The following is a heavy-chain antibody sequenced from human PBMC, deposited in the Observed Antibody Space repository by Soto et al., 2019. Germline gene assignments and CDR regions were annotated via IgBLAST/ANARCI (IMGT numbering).Heavy chain of an antibody. CDR3: ARDLVSGSDFWRAYNGGYFDY. CDR2: ISPYNGNT. D-gene: IGHD3-3*01. J-gene: IGHJ4*02. Sequence: QVQLVQSGAAVKRPWASVKVSCKASGYTFRSYGITWVRQAPGQGLEWRAWISPYNGNTNYAQDVQGRVTMTTDTSTSTAYMELRSLTSEDTAMYYCARDLVSGSDFWRAYNGGYFDYWGQGTLVTVSS. V-gene: IGHV1-18*01. CDR1: GYTFRSYG.